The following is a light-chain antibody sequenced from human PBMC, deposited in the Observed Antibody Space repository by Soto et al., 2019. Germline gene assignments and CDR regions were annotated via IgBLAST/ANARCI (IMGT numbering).Light chain of an antibody. CDR2: SNN. V-gene: IGLV1-40*01. J-gene: IGLJ1*01. CDR1: SSNIGAGSD. CDR3: QSYDTSLSGFYV. Sequence: QSALTQPPSVSGAPGQRVTISCTGSSSNIGAGSDVHWYQQLPGTAPKLLIYSNNNRPSGVPDRFSGSRSGTSASLAITGLQAEDEADYYCQSYDTSLSGFYVFGTVTKVTV.